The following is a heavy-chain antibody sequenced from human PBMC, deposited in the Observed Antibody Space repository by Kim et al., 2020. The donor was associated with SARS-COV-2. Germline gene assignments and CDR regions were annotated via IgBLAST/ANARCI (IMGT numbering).Heavy chain of an antibody. CDR1: GGSFSGYY. CDR3: ARGQLGVPAAPLDY. J-gene: IGHJ4*02. D-gene: IGHD2-2*01. V-gene: IGHV4-34*01. Sequence: SETLSLTCAVYGGSFSGYYWSWIRQPPGKGLEWIGEINHSGSTNYNPSLKSRVTISVDTSKNQFSLKLSSVTAADTAVYYCARGQLGVPAAPLDYWGQGTLVTVSS. CDR2: INHSGST.